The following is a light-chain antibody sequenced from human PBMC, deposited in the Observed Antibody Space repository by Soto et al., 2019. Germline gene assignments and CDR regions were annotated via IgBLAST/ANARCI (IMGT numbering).Light chain of an antibody. CDR1: SSNIGSSY. CDR3: AAWDARVSAYV. CDR2: NNN. Sequence: QSVLTQPPSTSGTPGQRVTISCSGSSSNIGSSYVFWFQHLPGTAPKLLMYNNNQRPSGVPDRVSASKSGTSASLALSGLRSEHEADYYCAAWDARVSAYVFGTGSKFAVL. J-gene: IGLJ1*01. V-gene: IGLV1-47*02.